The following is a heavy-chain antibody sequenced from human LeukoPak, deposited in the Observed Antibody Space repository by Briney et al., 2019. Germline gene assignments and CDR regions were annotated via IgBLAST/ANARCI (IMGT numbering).Heavy chain of an antibody. D-gene: IGHD3-10*01. CDR2: INPNSGGT. J-gene: IGHJ6*03. CDR3: ARDAYYYGSGMVGGDYYMDV. Sequence: ASVKVSCKASGYTFTGYYMHWVRQAPGQGLEWMGWINPNSGGTNYAQKFQGRVTMTRDTSISTAYMELSRLRSDDTAVYYCARDAYYYGSGMVGGDYYMDVWGKGTTVTVTS. CDR1: GYTFTGYY. V-gene: IGHV1-2*02.